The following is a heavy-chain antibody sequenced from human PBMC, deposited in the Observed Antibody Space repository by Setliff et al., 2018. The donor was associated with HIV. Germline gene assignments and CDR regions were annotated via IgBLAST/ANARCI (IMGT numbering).Heavy chain of an antibody. Sequence: SETLSLTCTVSGGSISSYYWSWIRQPAGKGLEWIGRIYTSGSTNYNPSLKSRVTMSVDTSKNQFSLKLSSVTAADTAVYYCAREKTTLVRGVIIFQIFDYWGQGKLVTVPQ. D-gene: IGHD3-10*01. V-gene: IGHV4-4*07. CDR1: GGSISSYY. CDR3: AREKTTLVRGVIIFQIFDY. CDR2: IYTSGST. J-gene: IGHJ4*02.